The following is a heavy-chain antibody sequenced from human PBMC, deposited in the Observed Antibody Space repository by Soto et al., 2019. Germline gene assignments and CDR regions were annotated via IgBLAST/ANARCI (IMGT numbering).Heavy chain of an antibody. D-gene: IGHD1-1*01. CDR2: MSHSGGT. Sequence: QVQLQQWGAGLLKPSETLSLTCAVYGGFVSSGSYYWSWIRQPPGKGLEWIGEMSHSGGTHFNPSPKGRVTISGETSKNQFSLKVGSVTAADTALFYCARVERGTATTVVDAFDIWGPGTMVTVSS. CDR1: GGFVSSGSYY. CDR3: ARVERGTATTVVDAFDI. V-gene: IGHV4-34*01. J-gene: IGHJ3*02.